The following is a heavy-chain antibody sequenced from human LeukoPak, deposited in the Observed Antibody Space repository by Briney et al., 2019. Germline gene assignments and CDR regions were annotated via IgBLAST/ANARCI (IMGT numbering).Heavy chain of an antibody. CDR3: ASSRGYDVGGYFDY. J-gene: IGHJ4*02. CDR1: GYTFTTYT. D-gene: IGHD5-12*01. V-gene: IGHV1-3*01. CDR2: INAGNDNT. Sequence: ASVKVSCKASGYTFTTYTIHWVRQAPGQRLEWMGWINAGNDNTKYSQKFQDRVTITRDTSASTAYMELSSLRSEDTAVYYCASSRGYDVGGYFDYWSQGTLVTVSS.